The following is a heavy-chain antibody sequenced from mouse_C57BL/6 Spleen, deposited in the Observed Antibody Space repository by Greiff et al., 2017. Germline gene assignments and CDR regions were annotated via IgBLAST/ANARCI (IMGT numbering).Heavy chain of an antibody. J-gene: IGHJ2*01. V-gene: IGHV5-17*01. CDR3: ARDSGNYYGTLIDY. CDR2: ISSGSSTI. D-gene: IGHD1-1*01. Sequence: EVMLVESGGGLVKPGGSLKLSCAASGFTFSDYGMHWVRQAPEKGLEWVAYISSGSSTIYYADTVKGRFTISRDNAKNTLFLQMTSLRSEDTAMYYCARDSGNYYGTLIDYWGQGTTLTVSS. CDR1: GFTFSDYG.